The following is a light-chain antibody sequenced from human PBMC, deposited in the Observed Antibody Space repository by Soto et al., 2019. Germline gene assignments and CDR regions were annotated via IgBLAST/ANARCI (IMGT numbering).Light chain of an antibody. CDR1: QSFISSY. J-gene: IGKJ1*01. Sequence: EIVLTQSPVTLSLSPGERATLSCRASQSFISSYLAWYQQKPGQAPRLLIYGASSRATGIPDRFSGSGSGTDFTLTISRLEPEDFAVYYCQQYGSSPRTFGQGTKVDIK. V-gene: IGKV3-20*01. CDR2: GAS. CDR3: QQYGSSPRT.